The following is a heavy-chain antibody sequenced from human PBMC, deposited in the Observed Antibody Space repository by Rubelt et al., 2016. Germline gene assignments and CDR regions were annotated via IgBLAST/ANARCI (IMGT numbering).Heavy chain of an antibody. CDR2: INPSGCST. CDR3: ARSPRYDFEDNWFDP. D-gene: IGHD3-3*01. J-gene: IGHJ5*02. V-gene: IGHV1-46*04. CDR1: GYTFTGYY. Sequence: QVQLVQSGAEVKKPGASVKVSCKASGYTFTGYYMHWVRQAPGQGLEWMGIINPSGCSTSYAQKLQGRVTMTRDTSTSTVYMELSSLRAEDTAVYYCARSPRYDFEDNWFDPWGQGTLVTVSS.